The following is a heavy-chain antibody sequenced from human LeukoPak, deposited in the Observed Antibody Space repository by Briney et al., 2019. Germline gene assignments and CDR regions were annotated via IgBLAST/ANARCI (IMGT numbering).Heavy chain of an antibody. J-gene: IGHJ4*02. CDR2: IYIRGGT. CDR1: GGSISSHY. CDR3: ARVDSSGWHYFDY. V-gene: IGHV4-4*07. D-gene: IGHD6-19*01. Sequence: PSETLSLTCTVSGGSISSHYCSWIRQPAGKGLEWIGHIYIRGGTNYNPSLKSRVSMSVDTSKNQFSLKLSSVTAADTAVYYCARVDSSGWHYFDYWGQGTLVTVSS.